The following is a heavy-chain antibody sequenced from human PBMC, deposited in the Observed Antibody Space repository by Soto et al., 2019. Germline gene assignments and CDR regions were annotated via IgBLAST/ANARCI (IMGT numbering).Heavy chain of an antibody. CDR1: GFTFSSYS. D-gene: IGHD2-8*01. CDR2: ISSSSSTI. J-gene: IGHJ6*02. CDR3: AREGVGSPERLKSCTNGVCHYYYGMDV. Sequence: GGSLRLSCAASGFTFSSYSMNWVRQAPGKGLEWVSYISSSSSTIYYADSVKGRFTISRDNAKNSLYLQMNSLRAEDTAVYYCAREGVGSPERLKSCTNGVCHYYYGMDVWGQGTTVTVSS. V-gene: IGHV3-48*04.